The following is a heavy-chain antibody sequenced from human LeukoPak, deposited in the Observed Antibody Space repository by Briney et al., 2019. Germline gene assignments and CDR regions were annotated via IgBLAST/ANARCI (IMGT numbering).Heavy chain of an antibody. CDR1: GGSFSGYY. V-gene: IGHV4-34*01. Sequence: SETLSLTCAVYGGSFSGYYRSWIRQPPGKGLEWIGEINHSGSTNYNPSLKSRVTISVDTSKNQFSLKLSSVTAADTAVYYCARGRSSWYGAYYFDYWGQGTLVTVSS. J-gene: IGHJ4*02. CDR2: INHSGST. CDR3: ARGRSSWYGAYYFDY. D-gene: IGHD6-13*01.